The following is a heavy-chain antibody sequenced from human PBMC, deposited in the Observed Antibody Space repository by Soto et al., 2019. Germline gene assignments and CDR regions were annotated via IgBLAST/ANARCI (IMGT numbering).Heavy chain of an antibody. CDR1: GFSLSNARMG. CDR2: IFSNDEK. D-gene: IGHD3-3*01. J-gene: IGHJ5*02. CDR3: ARDLTYYDFWSGYSVKWFDP. V-gene: IGHV2-26*01. Sequence: QVTLKESGPVLVKPTETLTLTCTVSGFSLSNARMGVSWIRQPPGKALEWLAHIFSNDEKSYSTSLKSRLTISKDTSKSQVVLIMTNMDPLDTAIYYCARDLTYYDFWSGYSVKWFDPWVQGTLVTVSS.